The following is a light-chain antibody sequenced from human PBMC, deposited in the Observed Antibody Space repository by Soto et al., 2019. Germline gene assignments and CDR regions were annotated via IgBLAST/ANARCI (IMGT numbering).Light chain of an antibody. J-gene: IGLJ1*01. CDR3: SSYTTSNTRQIV. Sequence: QSALTQPASVSGFPGRSINISCTGTSSDVGGNNYVSWYQHHPGKAPKLIIYDVSNRPSGVSNPFSGSKSGNTASLTISGLQPEDEADYYCSSYTTSNTRQIVFGTGTKVTVL. CDR2: DVS. V-gene: IGLV2-14*03. CDR1: SSDVGGNNY.